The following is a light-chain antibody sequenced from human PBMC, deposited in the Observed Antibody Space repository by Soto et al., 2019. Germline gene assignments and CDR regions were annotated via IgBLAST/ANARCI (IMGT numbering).Light chain of an antibody. Sequence: QSALTQPASVAGSPGQSITISCPGTSSEVGSYNLVSWYQQHPGKAPKLMIYEGSKRPSGVSNCFSGSKSGNTASLTISGLQAEDEADYYCCSYAGSSTFPYVFGTGTKVTVL. CDR1: SSEVGSYNL. J-gene: IGLJ1*01. CDR2: EGS. CDR3: CSYAGSSTFPYV. V-gene: IGLV2-23*03.